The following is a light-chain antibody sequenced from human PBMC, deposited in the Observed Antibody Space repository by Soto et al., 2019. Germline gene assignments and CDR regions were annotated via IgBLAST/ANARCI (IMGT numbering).Light chain of an antibody. CDR1: QTVSNNY. Sequence: EIVLTQSPGTLSLSPGERVTLSCRASQTVSNNYLAWYQQKPGQAPRLIIYGASNRATGIPDRFSGRGSGTDFTLTISRLEPEDFATYYCHHYDTSPIFTFGPGTKVDI. CDR2: GAS. CDR3: HHYDTSPIFT. V-gene: IGKV3-20*01. J-gene: IGKJ3*01.